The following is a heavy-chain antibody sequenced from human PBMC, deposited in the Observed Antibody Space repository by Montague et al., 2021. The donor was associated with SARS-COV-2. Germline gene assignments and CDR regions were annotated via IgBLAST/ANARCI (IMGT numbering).Heavy chain of an antibody. D-gene: IGHD6-19*01. CDR2: TYHRSKWYS. V-gene: IGHV6-1*01. Sequence: CAISGDSVSSNSVARSWIRQSPSIGFGWLGRTYHRSKWYSDYAPSVRGRLTVNSDASKNEFSLELNYVTPEDTAVYYCVRYSGWFYFDFWGQGILVTVSS. J-gene: IGHJ4*02. CDR3: VRYSGWFYFDF. CDR1: GDSVSSNSVA.